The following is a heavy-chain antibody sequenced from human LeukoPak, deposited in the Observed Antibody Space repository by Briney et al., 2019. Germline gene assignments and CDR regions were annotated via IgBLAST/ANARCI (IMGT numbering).Heavy chain of an antibody. J-gene: IGHJ4*02. CDR2: ISYDGSNK. V-gene: IGHV3-30*01. D-gene: IGHD3-22*01. CDR3: ARDLLYDSSGYYDY. CDR1: GFTLSSYA. Sequence: PGGSLRLSCAASGFTLSSYAIHWVRQAPGKGLEWVAVISYDGSNKYYADSVKGRFTISRDNSKNTLYLQMNSLRAEDTAVYYCARDLLYDSSGYYDYWGQGTLVTVSS.